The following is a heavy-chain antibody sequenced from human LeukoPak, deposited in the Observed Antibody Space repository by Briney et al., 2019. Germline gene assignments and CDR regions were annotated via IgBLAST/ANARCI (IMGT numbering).Heavy chain of an antibody. D-gene: IGHD3-10*01. CDR3: ARQQYYYGSGPRGWGFDP. CDR1: GFTFSDYY. J-gene: IGHJ5*02. CDR2: ISSSGSTI. V-gene: IGHV3-11*01. Sequence: PGGSLRLSCAASGFTFSDYYMSWIRQAPGKGLEWVSYISSSGSTIYYADSVKGRFTISRDNAKNSLYLQMNSLRAEDTAVYYCARQQYYYGSGPRGWGFDPWGQGTLVTVSS.